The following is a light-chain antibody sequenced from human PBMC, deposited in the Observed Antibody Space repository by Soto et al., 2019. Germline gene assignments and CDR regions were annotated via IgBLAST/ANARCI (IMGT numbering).Light chain of an antibody. CDR3: QQSYTTPRT. CDR2: GAS. Sequence: DIQMTQSQSSLSASLGDRVTITCRASLRISSDLNWYQQKPGRAPKVLIFGASTLQSGVPSRFSGSGSGTDFTLTISSLQPEDCATYYCQQSYTTPRTFGQGTKVDIK. V-gene: IGKV1-39*01. CDR1: LRISSD. J-gene: IGKJ2*01.